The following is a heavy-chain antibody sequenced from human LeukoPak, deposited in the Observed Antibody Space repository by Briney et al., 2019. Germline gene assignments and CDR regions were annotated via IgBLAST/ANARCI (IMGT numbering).Heavy chain of an antibody. CDR1: GGTFSSYA. CDR2: IIPIFGTA. CDR3: ARDRYGSGSYPAFDI. J-gene: IGHJ3*02. V-gene: IGHV1-69*06. Sequence: SVKVSCKASGGTFSSYAISWVRQAPGQGLEWMGGIIPIFGTANYAQKFQGRVTITADKSTSTAYMEPSSLRSEDTAVYYCARDRYGSGSYPAFDIWGQGTMVTVSS. D-gene: IGHD3-10*01.